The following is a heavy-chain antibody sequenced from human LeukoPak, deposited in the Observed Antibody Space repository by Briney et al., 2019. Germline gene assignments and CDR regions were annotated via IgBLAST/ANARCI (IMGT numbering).Heavy chain of an antibody. CDR3: ARHVGYYYDSSGYYYPGHFDY. D-gene: IGHD3-22*01. Sequence: PSETLSLTCAVSGYSISSGYYWGWIRQPPGQGLAWIGSIYHSGSTYYNPSLKSRVTISVDTSKNQFSLKLSSVTAADTAVYYCARHVGYYYDSSGYYYPGHFDYWGQGTLVTVSS. V-gene: IGHV4-38-2*01. CDR1: GYSISSGYY. J-gene: IGHJ4*02. CDR2: IYHSGST.